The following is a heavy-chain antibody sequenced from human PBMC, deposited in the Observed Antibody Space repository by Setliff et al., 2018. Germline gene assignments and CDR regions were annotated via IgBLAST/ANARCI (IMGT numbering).Heavy chain of an antibody. V-gene: IGHV1-8*03. J-gene: IGHJ6*03. Sequence: ASVKVSCKASGYTFTSYDINWVRQATGQGLEWMGWMNPNSGNTGYAQKFQGRVTITRNTSISTAYMELSSLRSEDTAVYYCARGLGSYNYYYMDVWGKGTTVTVSS. CDR1: GYTFTSYD. CDR2: MNPNSGNT. CDR3: ARGLGSYNYYYMDV. D-gene: IGHD7-27*01.